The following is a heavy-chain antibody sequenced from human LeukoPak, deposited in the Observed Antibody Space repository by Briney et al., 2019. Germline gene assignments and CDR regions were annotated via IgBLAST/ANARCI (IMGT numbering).Heavy chain of an antibody. Sequence: GGSLRLSCAASEFTFSSYAMQWVRQAPGKGLEWVSGISASGGSTWYADSVKGRFTISRDNSKNTLYLQMNSLRAEDTAIYYCARDGSGWSYFDYWGQGTLVTVSS. CDR3: ARDGSGWSYFDY. CDR1: EFTFSSYA. V-gene: IGHV3-23*01. J-gene: IGHJ4*02. CDR2: ISASGGST. D-gene: IGHD6-19*01.